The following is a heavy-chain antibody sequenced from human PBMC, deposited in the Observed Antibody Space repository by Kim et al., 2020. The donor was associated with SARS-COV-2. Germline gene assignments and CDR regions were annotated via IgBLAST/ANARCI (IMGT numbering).Heavy chain of an antibody. CDR3: CPWPPGPAFDI. CDR2: ISYDGSNK. V-gene: IGHV3-30-3*01. CDR1: GFTFSSYA. J-gene: IGHJ3*02. Sequence: GGSLRLSCAASGFTFSSYAMHWVRQAPGKVLEWVAVISYDGSNKYYADSVKGRFTISRDNSKNTLYLQMNSLRAEDTAVYYCCPWPPGPAFDIWGQGTMVTVSS.